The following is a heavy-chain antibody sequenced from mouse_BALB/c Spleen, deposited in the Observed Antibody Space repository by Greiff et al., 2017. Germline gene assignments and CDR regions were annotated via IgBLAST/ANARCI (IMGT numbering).Heavy chain of an antibody. J-gene: IGHJ4*01. D-gene: IGHD2-14*01. Sequence: QVQLQQPGAELVKPGTSVKLSCKASGYNFTSYWINWVKLRPGQGLEWIGDIYPGSGSTNYNEKFKSKATLTVDSSSSTAYMQLSSLASEDSALYYCARRERYDDAMDYWGQGTSVTVSS. V-gene: IGHV1-55*01. CDR1: GYNFTSYW. CDR3: ARRERYDDAMDY. CDR2: IYPGSGST.